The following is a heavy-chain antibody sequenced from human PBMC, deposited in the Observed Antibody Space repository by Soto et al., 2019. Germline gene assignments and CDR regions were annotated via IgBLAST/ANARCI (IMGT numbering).Heavy chain of an antibody. CDR2: ISYHGSNK. CDR1: GFTFSSYG. D-gene: IGHD6-13*01. J-gene: IGHJ6*02. Sequence: QVQLVESGGGVVQPGRSLRLSCAASGFTFSSYGMHWVRQAPGKGLEWVAVISYHGSNKYYGDSVKGRFTISRGDSKNTLYLQMNSLRAEDTAVYYCAKDRGAAYDYGMDVWGQGTTVTVSS. CDR3: AKDRGAAYDYGMDV. V-gene: IGHV3-30*18.